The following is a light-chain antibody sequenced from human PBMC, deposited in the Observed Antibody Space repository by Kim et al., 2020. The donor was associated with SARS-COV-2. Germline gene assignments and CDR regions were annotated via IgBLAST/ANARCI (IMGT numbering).Light chain of an antibody. Sequence: SAFVGDRVTITCRATQSGSINLNWYQQRPGKAPRLLIYGASTLQSGVPSRFSGSGSGTGFTLTISSLQPEDFAIYYCQQTFSTQYSFGQGTKLEI. V-gene: IGKV1-39*01. CDR3: QQTFSTQYS. CDR2: GAS. J-gene: IGKJ2*03. CDR1: QSGSIN.